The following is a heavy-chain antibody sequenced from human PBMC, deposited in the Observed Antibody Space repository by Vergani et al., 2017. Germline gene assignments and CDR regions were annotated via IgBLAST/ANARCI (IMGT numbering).Heavy chain of an antibody. J-gene: IGHJ3*02. D-gene: IGHD2-2*01. CDR2: ISVSGGST. CDR1: GFTFSSYA. Sequence: EVQLLESGGGLVQPGGSLRLSCAASGFTFSSYAMSWVRQAPGKGLEWVSAISVSGGSTYYADSVKGRFTISRDKSKNTLYLQMNSLRTEETAVYYCAKDWVVPAAHDAFDIWGQGTMVTVSS. CDR3: AKDWVVPAAHDAFDI. V-gene: IGHV3-23*01.